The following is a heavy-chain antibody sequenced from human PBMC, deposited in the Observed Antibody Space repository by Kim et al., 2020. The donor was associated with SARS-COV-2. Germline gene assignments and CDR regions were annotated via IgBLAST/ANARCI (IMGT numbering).Heavy chain of an antibody. Sequence: SETLSLTCAVYGGSFSGYYWSWIRQPPGKGLEWIGEINHSGRTNHNPSLKSRVTILVDTSKNQFSLKLSSMTAADTGVYYCARRPAGFAWWGQGTPVTAS. CDR3: ARRPAGFAW. J-gene: IGHJ4*02. CDR1: GGSFSGYY. CDR2: INHSGRT. V-gene: IGHV4-34*01.